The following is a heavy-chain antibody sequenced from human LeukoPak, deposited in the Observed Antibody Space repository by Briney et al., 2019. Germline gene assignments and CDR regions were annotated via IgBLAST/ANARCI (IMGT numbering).Heavy chain of an antibody. CDR2: INQVGGDK. CDR1: GFTFNSYS. D-gene: IGHD6-19*01. V-gene: IGHV3-7*01. J-gene: IGHJ4*02. Sequence: PGGSLRLSCAASGFTFNSYSMNWVREAPGRGLEWVAKINQVGGDKYYVDSVKGRFTISRDNAKNSLYLQMNSLRAEDTAVYYCARILDSAWGELGYWGQGTLVTVSS. CDR3: ARILDSAWGELGY.